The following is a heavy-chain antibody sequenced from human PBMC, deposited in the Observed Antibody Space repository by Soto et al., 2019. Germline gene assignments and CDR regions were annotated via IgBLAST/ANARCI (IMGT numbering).Heavy chain of an antibody. D-gene: IGHD3-16*01. CDR2: INAGNGNT. J-gene: IGHJ6*03. CDR1: GYSFTSYA. CDR3: ARDPMGEYYDMDV. V-gene: IGHV1-3*01. Sequence: QVQLVQSGAEVKKPGASVKVSCEASGYSFTSYAMHWVRQAPGQRLEWMGWINAGNGNTKYSPKFQGRVTITRDTSARTVYMELSSLRSEDTAVYYCARDPMGEYYDMDVWGKGTTVTVSS.